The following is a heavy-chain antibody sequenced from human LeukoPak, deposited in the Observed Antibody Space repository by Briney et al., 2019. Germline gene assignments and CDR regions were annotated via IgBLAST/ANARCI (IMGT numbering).Heavy chain of an antibody. CDR1: GFTVSTNY. Sequence: GGSLRLSCAASGFTVSTNYMSWVRQAPGRGLEWDSVIYSGGTTYYADSVKGRFTISRDNSKNTLYLHMNSLRAEDTAVYYCARDLWFGEFEPPVWGQGTLVTVSS. V-gene: IGHV3-66*01. D-gene: IGHD3-10*01. CDR3: ARDLWFGEFEPPV. J-gene: IGHJ4*02. CDR2: IYSGGTT.